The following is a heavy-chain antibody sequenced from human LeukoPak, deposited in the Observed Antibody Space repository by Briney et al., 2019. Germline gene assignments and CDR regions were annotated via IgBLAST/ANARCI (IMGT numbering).Heavy chain of an antibody. V-gene: IGHV3-9*01. Sequence: GGSLRLSCAASGFTFDDYAMHWVRQAPGKGLEGVSGISWNSGSIGYADSVKGRFTISRDNAKNSLYLQMNSLRAEDTALYYCAKDTGSYYDSSGYYPYWGQGTLVTVSS. CDR1: GFTFDDYA. CDR3: AKDTGSYYDSSGYYPY. J-gene: IGHJ4*02. CDR2: ISWNSGSI. D-gene: IGHD3-22*01.